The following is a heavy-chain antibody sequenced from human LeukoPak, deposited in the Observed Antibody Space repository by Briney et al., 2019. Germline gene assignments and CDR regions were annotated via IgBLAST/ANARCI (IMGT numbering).Heavy chain of an antibody. CDR2: ISSSSSYI. J-gene: IGHJ4*02. CDR3: ASALSIAGSLLPFDY. D-gene: IGHD1-26*01. Sequence: PGGSLRLSCAASGFTFSSYSMNWVRQAPGKGLERVSSISSSSSYIYYADSVKGRFTISRDNAKNSLYLQMNSLRAEDTAVYYCASALSIAGSLLPFDYWGQGTLVTVSS. V-gene: IGHV3-21*01. CDR1: GFTFSSYS.